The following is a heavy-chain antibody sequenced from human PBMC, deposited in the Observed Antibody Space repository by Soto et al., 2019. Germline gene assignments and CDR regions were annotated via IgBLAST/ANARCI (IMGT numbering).Heavy chain of an antibody. CDR2: ISSSSSYV. CDR1: GFTFSSYS. J-gene: IGHJ4*02. CDR3: PRDWGVKDTAMDGVVDY. D-gene: IGHD5-18*01. Sequence: GGSLRLSCAASGFTFSSYSMNWVRQAPGEGLEWGSSISSSSSYVYYADSVKGQFTISREKAKNSLYLQMNSLRAEDTAVYYCPRDWGVKDTAMDGVVDYWGQGTLVTVSS. V-gene: IGHV3-21*01.